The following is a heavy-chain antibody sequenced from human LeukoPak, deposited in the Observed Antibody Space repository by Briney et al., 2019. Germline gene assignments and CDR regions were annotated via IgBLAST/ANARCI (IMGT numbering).Heavy chain of an antibody. CDR1: GYTFTGYY. V-gene: IGHV1-2*06. CDR2: INPNSGGT. D-gene: IGHD3-22*01. Sequence: ASVKVSCKASGYTFTGYYMHWVRQAPGQGLEWMGRINPNSGGTNYAQKFQGRVTMTRDTSISTAYMELSRLRSDDTAVYFCARQEDSSGYYYYYWGQGTLVTVSS. CDR3: ARQEDSSGYYYYY. J-gene: IGHJ4*02.